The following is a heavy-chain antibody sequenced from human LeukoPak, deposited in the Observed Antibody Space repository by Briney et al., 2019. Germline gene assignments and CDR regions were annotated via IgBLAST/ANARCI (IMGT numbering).Heavy chain of an antibody. V-gene: IGHV4-59*08. CDR2: IYYSGST. CDR1: GGSISSYY. CDR3: ARRHCSSTSCHYYMDV. D-gene: IGHD2-2*01. Sequence: SETLSLTCTISGGSISSYYWSWIRQPPGKGLEGIGYIYYSGSTNYNPSLKSRVTISVDTSKNQFSLKLSSVTAADTAVYYCARRHCSSTSCHYYMDVWGKGTTVTVSS. J-gene: IGHJ6*03.